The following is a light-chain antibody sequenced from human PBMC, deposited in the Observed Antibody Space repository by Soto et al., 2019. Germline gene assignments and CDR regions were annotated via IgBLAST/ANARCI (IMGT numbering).Light chain of an antibody. CDR1: QGVSNNY. Sequence: EIMRTQSPDNLSVSPGERATLSCRASQGVSNNYLAWSQKTAGQAPSLLIYGASSRATGIPDRFSGSGSGTDFNLTISRLESEDFAFYDCQQYGTSTRTFGQGTKVDIK. J-gene: IGKJ1*01. CDR2: GAS. V-gene: IGKV3-20*01. CDR3: QQYGTSTRT.